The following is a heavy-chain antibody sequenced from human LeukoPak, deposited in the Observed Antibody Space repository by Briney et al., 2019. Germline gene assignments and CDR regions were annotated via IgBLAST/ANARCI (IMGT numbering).Heavy chain of an antibody. CDR3: ARDLLAYCGGDCYSDY. V-gene: IGHV1-2*02. J-gene: IGHJ4*01. Sequence: ASVKVSCKASGYTFTGYYMHWVRQAPGQGLEWMGWINPNSGGTNYAQKFQGRVTMTRDTSISTAYMELSRLRSDDTAVYYCARDLLAYCGGDCYSDYWGQEPWSPSPQ. CDR2: INPNSGGT. CDR1: GYTFTGYY. D-gene: IGHD2-21*02.